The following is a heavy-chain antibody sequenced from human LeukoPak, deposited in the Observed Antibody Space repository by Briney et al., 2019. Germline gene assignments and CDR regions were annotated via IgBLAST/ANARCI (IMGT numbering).Heavy chain of an antibody. D-gene: IGHD3-10*01. CDR1: GYTFTSYG. V-gene: IGHV1-18*01. Sequence: ASVKVSCKAYGYTFTSYGITWVRQAPGQGLEWMGWISGYHANTNYAQRFQGRVTMTIDTSTNTAYMELRSLRSDDTAVYYCARGRLLWFGELWAIDAFDIWGQGTMVTVSS. J-gene: IGHJ3*02. CDR2: ISGYHANT. CDR3: ARGRLLWFGELWAIDAFDI.